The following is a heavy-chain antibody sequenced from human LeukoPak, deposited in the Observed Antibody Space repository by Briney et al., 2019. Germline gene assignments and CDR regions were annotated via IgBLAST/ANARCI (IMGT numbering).Heavy chain of an antibody. J-gene: IGHJ3*02. D-gene: IGHD3-10*01. CDR1: GFTSSSYA. V-gene: IGHV3-23*01. CDR2: ISGSGGST. CDR3: ACYYGSGMEAFDI. Sequence: GGSLRLSCAASGFTSSSYAVRWARQAPGKGLEWVSAISGSGGSTYYADSVKGRFTISRDNSKNTLYLQMNSLRAEDTAVYYCACYYGSGMEAFDIWGQGTMVTVSS.